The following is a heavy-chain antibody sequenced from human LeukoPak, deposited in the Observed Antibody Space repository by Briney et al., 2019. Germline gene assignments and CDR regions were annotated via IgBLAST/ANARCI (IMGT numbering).Heavy chain of an antibody. CDR3: ARGRVRGVRLYYLDY. D-gene: IGHD3-10*01. CDR2: IKQDGSEK. J-gene: IGHJ4*02. Sequence: GGSLRLSCAASGFTFSSYGMSWVRQAPGKGLEWVANIKQDGSEKYYVDSVKGRFTISRDNAKNSLYLQMNSLRAEDTAVYYCARGRVRGVRLYYLDYWGQGTLVTVSS. CDR1: GFTFSSYG. V-gene: IGHV3-7*01.